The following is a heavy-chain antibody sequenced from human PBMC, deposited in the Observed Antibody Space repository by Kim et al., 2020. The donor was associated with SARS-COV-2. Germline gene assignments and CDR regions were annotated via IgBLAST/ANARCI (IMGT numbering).Heavy chain of an antibody. Sequence: GGSLRLSCAASGFTFKSYAMTWVRQAPGKGLEWVSSISGSGGRTNYADSVKGRLTISRDNSKNTLYLQMNSLRVEDTAVYYCAKDLGIYDSNGYGVFDIWGQGTMVTVS. CDR1: GFTFKSYA. CDR2: ISGSGGRT. D-gene: IGHD3-22*01. V-gene: IGHV3-23*01. CDR3: AKDLGIYDSNGYGVFDI. J-gene: IGHJ3*02.